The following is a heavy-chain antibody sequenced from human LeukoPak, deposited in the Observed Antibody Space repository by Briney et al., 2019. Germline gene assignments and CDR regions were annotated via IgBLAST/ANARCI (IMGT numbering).Heavy chain of an antibody. CDR3: ARGHYDILTGYTL. J-gene: IGHJ4*02. V-gene: IGHV1-46*01. CDR1: GYTFTTYY. D-gene: IGHD3-9*01. Sequence: ASVKVSCKVSGYTFTTYYVHWVRQAPGQGLEWMGIINPSGGSTTYAQKFQGRVTMTRDMSTSTVHMELSSLRSEDTAVYYCARGHYDILTGYTLWGQGTLVTVSS. CDR2: INPSGGST.